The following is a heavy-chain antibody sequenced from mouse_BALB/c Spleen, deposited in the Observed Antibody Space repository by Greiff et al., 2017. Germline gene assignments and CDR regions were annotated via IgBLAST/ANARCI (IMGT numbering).Heavy chain of an antibody. J-gene: IGHJ2*01. CDR1: GYTFTSYW. Sequence: DLVKPGASVTLSCKASGYTFTSYWINWIKQRPGQGLEWIGRIAPGSGSTYYNEMFKGKATLTVDTSSSTAYIQLSSLSSEESAVYYCARRLSDYMDEGGKGTTLTVAS. CDR2: IAPGSGST. CDR3: ARRLSDYMDE. V-gene: IGHV1S41*01. D-gene: IGHD2-13*01.